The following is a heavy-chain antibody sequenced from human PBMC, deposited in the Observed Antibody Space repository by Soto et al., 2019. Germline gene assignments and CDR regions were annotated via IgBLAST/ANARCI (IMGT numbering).Heavy chain of an antibody. D-gene: IGHD3-22*01. CDR2: IFPSDSDT. CDR3: ARKDKSGYFNWFDP. Sequence: VESLTTCCSTSGYRFTAYWIAWVLQMPGKGLECMGIIFPSDSDTRYSPSFQGQVTISADRSTSTVFLQWASLKASDTSVYFCARKDKSGYFNWFDPWGQGTMVTVSS. V-gene: IGHV5-51*01. J-gene: IGHJ5*02. CDR1: GYRFTAYW.